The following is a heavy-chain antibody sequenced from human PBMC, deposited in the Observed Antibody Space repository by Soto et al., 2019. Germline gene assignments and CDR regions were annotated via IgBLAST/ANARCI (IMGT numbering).Heavy chain of an antibody. J-gene: IGHJ3*02. V-gene: IGHV3-9*01. CDR3: AKGSAGRYFDWLLKQGAFDI. D-gene: IGHD3-9*01. CDR1: GFTFDDYA. Sequence: EVQLVESGGGLVQPGRSLRLSCAASGFTFDDYAMHWVRQAPGKGLEWVSGISWNSGSIGYADSVKGRFTISRDNAKNSLYLQMNSLRAEDTALYYCAKGSAGRYFDWLLKQGAFDIWGQGTMVTVSS. CDR2: ISWNSGSI.